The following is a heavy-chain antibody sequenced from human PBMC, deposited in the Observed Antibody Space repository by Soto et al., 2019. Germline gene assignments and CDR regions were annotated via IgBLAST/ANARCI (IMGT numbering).Heavy chain of an antibody. CDR1: GFAFSNAW. D-gene: IGHD2-8*01. V-gene: IGHV3-15*01. CDR3: TTDLNGGFDY. Sequence: EVQLVESGGGFVKPGGSLRVSCAASGFAFSNAWMSWVRQAPGKGLEWVGRIKSETDGETTDYVAPVKGSFTISRDDSKNTLYLQMNSLKIEDTAVYYCTTDLNGGFDYWGRGTLVTVSS. CDR2: IKSETDGETT. J-gene: IGHJ4*02.